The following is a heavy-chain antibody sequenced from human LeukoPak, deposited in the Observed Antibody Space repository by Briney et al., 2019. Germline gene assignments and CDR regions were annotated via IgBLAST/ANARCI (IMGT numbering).Heavy chain of an antibody. D-gene: IGHD6-13*01. J-gene: IGHJ4*02. CDR3: AKDASGKIAAYSGY. Sequence: GSLSLSCAASGFTFSSYAMSWVRPAPGKGLEWVSAISGSGGSTYYADSVKGRFTISRDNSKNTLYLQMNSLRAEDTAVYYCAKDASGKIAAYSGYWGQGTLVTVSS. CDR2: ISGSGGST. V-gene: IGHV3-23*01. CDR1: GFTFSSYA.